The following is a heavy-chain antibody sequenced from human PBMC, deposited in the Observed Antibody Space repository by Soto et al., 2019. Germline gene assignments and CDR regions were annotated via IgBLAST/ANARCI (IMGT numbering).Heavy chain of an antibody. D-gene: IGHD6-19*01. CDR2: INQDGGGT. J-gene: IGHJ4*02. CDR1: GFTFISSF. Sequence: VGSLRLSCVASGFTFISSFMGWVRQAPGKGLEWVANINQDGGGTYYVDSVEGRFTISRDNAKDSLYLQMNSLRGEDTAVYYCARYFRGSGRYFFDYWGQGTLVTVSS. CDR3: ARYFRGSGRYFFDY. V-gene: IGHV3-7*03.